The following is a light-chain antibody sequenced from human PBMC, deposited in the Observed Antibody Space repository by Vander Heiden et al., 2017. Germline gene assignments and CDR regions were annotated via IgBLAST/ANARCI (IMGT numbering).Light chain of an antibody. J-gene: IGLJ2*01. V-gene: IGLV1-40*01. CDR2: GNS. Sequence: QSVLTQPPSVSGAPGQRVTISCTGSSSNLGAGYDFHFYHTFPRPAPNILIYGNSHRPSGVPDRFSGSKSGTSASLAITGLQAEDEADYYCQSYDSSLSGYVVFGGGTKLTVL. CDR1: SSNLGAGYD. CDR3: QSYDSSLSGYVV.